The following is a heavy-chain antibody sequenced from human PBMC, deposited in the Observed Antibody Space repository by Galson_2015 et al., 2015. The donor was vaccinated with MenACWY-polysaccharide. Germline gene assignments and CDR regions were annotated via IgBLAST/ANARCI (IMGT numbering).Heavy chain of an antibody. Sequence: SLRLSCAASGFSFSSFGMPWVRQAPGKGLEWVALIWYDGSKTYYADSVKGRFTISRDNSKNTLYLQMNSLRDEDTAVYYCARIIGYYYSINYWGQGTPVTVSS. D-gene: IGHD2/OR15-2a*01. J-gene: IGHJ4*02. CDR1: GFSFSSFG. CDR2: IWYDGSKT. CDR3: ARIIGYYYSINY. V-gene: IGHV3-33*01.